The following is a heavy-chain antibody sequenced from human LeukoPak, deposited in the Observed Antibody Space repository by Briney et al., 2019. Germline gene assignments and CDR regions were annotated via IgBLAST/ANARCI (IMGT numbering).Heavy chain of an antibody. CDR1: GFDISYNY. Sequence: SGWSLRLSCVASGFDISYNYVGWVRQAPGKGLEWVSVIHTGGTTHYADSVKGRFTISKDNSNNTVYLQMNSVRVEDTAVYYCARVWFGYFFQWGQGALVTVSS. CDR2: IHTGGTT. D-gene: IGHD3-10*01. CDR3: ARVWFGYFFQ. J-gene: IGHJ4*02. V-gene: IGHV3-53*01.